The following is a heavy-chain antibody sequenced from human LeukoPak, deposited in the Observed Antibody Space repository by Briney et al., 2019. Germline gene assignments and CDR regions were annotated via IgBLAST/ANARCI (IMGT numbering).Heavy chain of an antibody. CDR1: GFTFSSYA. CDR2: ISWNSGSI. J-gene: IGHJ4*02. Sequence: GGSLRLSCAASGFTFSSYAMSWVRQAPGKGLEWVSGISWNSGSIGYADSVKGRFTISRDNAKNSLYLQMNSLRAEDTALYYCAKAKEGIIAAATWDYWGQGTLVTVSS. V-gene: IGHV3-9*01. CDR3: AKAKEGIIAAATWDY. D-gene: IGHD6-13*01.